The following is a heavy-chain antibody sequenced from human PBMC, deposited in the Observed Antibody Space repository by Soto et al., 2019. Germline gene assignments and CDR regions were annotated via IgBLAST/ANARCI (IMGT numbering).Heavy chain of an antibody. Sequence: QVQLVESGGGVVQPGRSLRLSCAASGFTFSSYGMHWLRQAPGKGLAWVAVISYDGSNKYYAESVKGRFTISRDNSKNTLYRQMNSLRAEDTAVYYCAKASIRDGDYYDYYGMDVWGQGTTVTVSS. D-gene: IGHD4-17*01. CDR1: GFTFSSYG. J-gene: IGHJ6*02. CDR2: ISYDGSNK. V-gene: IGHV3-30*18. CDR3: AKASIRDGDYYDYYGMDV.